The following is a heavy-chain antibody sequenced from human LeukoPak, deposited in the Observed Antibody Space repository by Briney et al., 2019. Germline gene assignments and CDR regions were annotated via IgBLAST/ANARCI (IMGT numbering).Heavy chain of an antibody. CDR1: GFTFSGSA. Sequence: GGSLRLSCAASGFTFSGSAMHWVRQASGKGLEWVGRRSKPNSYATAYAASVKGRFTVSRDDSKNMAYLQMNSLKTEDTAVCYCTRHKPNNGYGNFDYWGQGTLVTVSS. V-gene: IGHV3-73*01. CDR3: TRHKPNNGYGNFDY. CDR2: RSKPNSYAT. J-gene: IGHJ4*02. D-gene: IGHD5-12*01.